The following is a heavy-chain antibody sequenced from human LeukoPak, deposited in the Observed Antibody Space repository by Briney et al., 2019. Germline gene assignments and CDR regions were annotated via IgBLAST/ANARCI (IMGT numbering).Heavy chain of an antibody. D-gene: IGHD5-18*01. CDR3: AQGRLGYSYGAFDH. CDR2: ISGSGTGT. V-gene: IGHV3-23*01. CDR1: GVTLSNNA. Sequence: PGGSLRLSCAASGVTLSNNAMSWVCQAPGKGVEWVSSISGSGTGTYFADSVKGRFTISRDNSKNTLYLQMNSLRAEDTAVYYCAQGRLGYSYGAFDHWGQGTLVTVSS. J-gene: IGHJ4*02.